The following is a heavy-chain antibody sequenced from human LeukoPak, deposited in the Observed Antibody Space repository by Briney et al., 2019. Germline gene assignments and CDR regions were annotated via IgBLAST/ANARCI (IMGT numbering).Heavy chain of an antibody. D-gene: IGHD4-23*01. J-gene: IGHJ4*02. V-gene: IGHV3-21*01. CDR3: ARGDPGFGGLPTALDN. Sequence: GGSLRLSCAASGFPFSSVSMNWVRQAPGKGLEWVSAISSSTTSTYYADSAKGRFTISRANARTSLLLQMNLLRAEDPAVYYCARGDPGFGGLPTALDNWGQGTLGTVSS. CDR1: GFPFSSVS. CDR2: ISSSTTST.